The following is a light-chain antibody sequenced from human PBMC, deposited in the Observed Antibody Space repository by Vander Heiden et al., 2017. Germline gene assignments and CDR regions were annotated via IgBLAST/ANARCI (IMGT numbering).Light chain of an antibody. CDR2: DAS. CDR1: QSVSSY. J-gene: IGKJ1*01. CDR3: QQRSNWRT. Sequence: EIVLTQSPATLSLSPGERATLSCRASQSVSSYLAWYQQKPGQDPRLLIYDASNRATGIPARFSGSGSGTDFTLTISSLEPEDFAVYYCQQRSNWRTFGQGTKVEIK. V-gene: IGKV3-11*01.